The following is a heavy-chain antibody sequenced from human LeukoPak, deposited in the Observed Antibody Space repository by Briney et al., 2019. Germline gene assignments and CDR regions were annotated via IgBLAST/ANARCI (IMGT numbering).Heavy chain of an antibody. CDR1: GFTFSTYG. J-gene: IGHJ4*02. CDR2: ISGSSSTI. Sequence: SGGSLRLSCAASGFTFSTYGMNWVRQAPGKGLEWVSYISGSSSTINYADSVKGRFTISRDNAKNSLYLQMNSLRAGDTAVYYCATYSGYDRIDYWGQGTLVTVSS. V-gene: IGHV3-48*01. D-gene: IGHD5-12*01. CDR3: ATYSGYDRIDY.